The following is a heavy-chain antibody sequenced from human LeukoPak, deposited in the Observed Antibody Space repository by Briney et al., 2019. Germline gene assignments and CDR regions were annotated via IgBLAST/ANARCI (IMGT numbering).Heavy chain of an antibody. CDR2: ISASSTTI. CDR1: GFTFSSYS. D-gene: IGHD6-13*01. Sequence: GGSLRLSCAASGFTFSSYSMNWVRQAPGKRLEWVSYISASSTTIYYADSVMGRFTISRDNAKNSLYLQMNSLRAEDTAVYYCARAWREAAAFVYFHHWGQGTLVTVSS. CDR3: ARAWREAAAFVYFHH. J-gene: IGHJ1*01. V-gene: IGHV3-48*01.